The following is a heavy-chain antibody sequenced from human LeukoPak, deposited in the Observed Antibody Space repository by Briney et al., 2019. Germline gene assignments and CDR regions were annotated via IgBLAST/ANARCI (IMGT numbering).Heavy chain of an antibody. J-gene: IGHJ4*02. V-gene: IGHV3-43*01. CDR3: AKDSRGYSGYELDY. Sequence: GGSLRLSCAASGFTFDDYTMHWVRQAPGKGLEWVSLISWNGVSTYYADSVKGRFTISRDNSKNSLYLQMNSLRAEDTAVYYCAKDSRGYSGYELDYWGQGTLVTVSS. D-gene: IGHD5-12*01. CDR2: ISWNGVST. CDR1: GFTFDDYT.